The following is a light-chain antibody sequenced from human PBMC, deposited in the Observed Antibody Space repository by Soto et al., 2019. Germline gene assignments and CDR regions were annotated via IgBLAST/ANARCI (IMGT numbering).Light chain of an antibody. J-gene: IGKJ1*01. CDR2: GAS. CDR3: QQYASSPWT. Sequence: EIVLTQSPGTLSLSPGERATLSCRASQSVSSSYLAWYQHKPGQAPRLLIYGASSRATGIPDRVSGSGSGTDFTLTINRLEPEDFAVYYCQQYASSPWTFGQGTKVDIK. V-gene: IGKV3-20*01. CDR1: QSVSSSY.